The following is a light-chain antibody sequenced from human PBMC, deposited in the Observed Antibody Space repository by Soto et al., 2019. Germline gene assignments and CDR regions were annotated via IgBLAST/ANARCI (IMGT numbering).Light chain of an antibody. V-gene: IGKV2-28*01. CDR3: MQALQTPFT. CDR1: QSLLHSNGYNY. J-gene: IGKJ3*01. CDR2: LGS. Sequence: DIVMTQSPLPLPVTPGEPASISCRSSQSLLHSNGYNYLDWYLQKPGQSPQLLIYLGSNWASGVPDRFSGSGSGTDFTLKISRVEAEDVGVYYCMQALQTPFTFGPGTKVDIK.